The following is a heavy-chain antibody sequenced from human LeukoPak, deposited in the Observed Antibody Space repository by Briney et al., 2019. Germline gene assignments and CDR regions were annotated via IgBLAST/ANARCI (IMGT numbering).Heavy chain of an antibody. CDR1: GFTFSSYA. V-gene: IGHV3-30-3*01. CDR2: ISNDGSNK. CDR3: ARSGSGNYYYYYYMDV. J-gene: IGHJ6*03. D-gene: IGHD3-10*01. Sequence: RSLRLSCAASGFTFSSYAMHWVRQAPGKGLEWVAVISNDGSNKYYADSVKGRFTISRDNSKNTLYLQMNSLRAEDTAVYYCARSGSGNYYYYYYMDVWGKGTTVTVSS.